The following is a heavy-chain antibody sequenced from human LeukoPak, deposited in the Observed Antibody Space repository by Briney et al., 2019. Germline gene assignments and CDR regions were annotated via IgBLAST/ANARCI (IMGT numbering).Heavy chain of an antibody. V-gene: IGHV1-69*01. J-gene: IGHJ4*02. Sequence: GSSVKVSCKASGGTFSSYAISWVRQAPGQGLEWMGGIIPIFGTANYAQKFQGRVTITADESTSTAYMELSSLRSEDTAVYYCTRLCSSTNCYLGVRGDYWGQGTLVTVSS. CDR1: GGTFSSYA. D-gene: IGHD2-2*01. CDR3: TRLCSSTNCYLGVRGDY. CDR2: IIPIFGTA.